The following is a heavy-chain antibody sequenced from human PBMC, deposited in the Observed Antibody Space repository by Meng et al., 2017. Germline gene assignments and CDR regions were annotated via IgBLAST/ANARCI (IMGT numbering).Heavy chain of an antibody. CDR3: ARDDYSNYLPFDY. Sequence: QVMLMQSGAEVKKPGSSVKVSCKAAGCTFSSYAISWLRQDPGQGLEWMGGIIPIFGTANYAQKFQGRVTITADESTSTAYMELSSLRSEDTAVYYCARDDYSNYLPFDYWGQGTLITVSS. CDR2: IIPIFGTA. CDR1: GCTFSSYA. V-gene: IGHV1-69*01. J-gene: IGHJ4*02. D-gene: IGHD4-11*01.